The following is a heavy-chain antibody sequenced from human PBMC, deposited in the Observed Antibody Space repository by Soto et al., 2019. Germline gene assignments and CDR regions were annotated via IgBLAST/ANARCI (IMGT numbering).Heavy chain of an antibody. CDR2: ISGSGGST. V-gene: IGHV3-23*01. CDR1: GFTFSSYA. CDR3: AKSLPRFCSSTSCYPDYYYYYMDV. Sequence: PGGSLRLSCAASGFTFSSYAMSWVRQAPGKGLEWVSAISGSGGSTYYADSVKGRFTISRDNSKNTLYLQMNSLRAEDTAVYYCAKSLPRFCSSTSCYPDYYYYYMDVSGKGTTVTVSS. D-gene: IGHD2-2*01. J-gene: IGHJ6*03.